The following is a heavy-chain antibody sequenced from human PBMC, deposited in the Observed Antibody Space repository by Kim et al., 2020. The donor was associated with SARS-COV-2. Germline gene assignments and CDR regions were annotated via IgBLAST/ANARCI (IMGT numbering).Heavy chain of an antibody. CDR3: AKHTRSSFHPCSYDQ. CDR1: GFTFSNYA. V-gene: IGHV3-23*01. J-gene: IGHJ4*03. CDR2: IGSGGVST. D-gene: IGHD2-2*01. Sequence: GGSLRLSCTASGFTFSNYAMTWVRQTPGKGLEWVSSIGSGGVSTFYADSAKGRFTISRDRSKNTLYLQINSLRSEDTAVYYCAKHTRSSFHPCSYDQWG.